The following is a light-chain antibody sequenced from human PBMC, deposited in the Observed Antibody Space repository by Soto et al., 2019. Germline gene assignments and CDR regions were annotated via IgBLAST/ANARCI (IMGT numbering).Light chain of an antibody. J-gene: IGKJ1*01. Sequence: EIVLTQSPGTLSLSPGERATLSCRASQSVSNNYLAWYQQKPGQAPRLLIFGPSSRASGIPDRFSGGGSGTDFSLTISRLEPEDFAVHFCQQYGSSPPTFGQGTKVDIK. CDR2: GPS. CDR1: QSVSNNY. CDR3: QQYGSSPPT. V-gene: IGKV3-20*01.